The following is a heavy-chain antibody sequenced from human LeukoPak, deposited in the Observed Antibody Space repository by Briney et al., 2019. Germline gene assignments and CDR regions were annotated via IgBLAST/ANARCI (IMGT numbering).Heavy chain of an antibody. D-gene: IGHD6-13*01. CDR2: IKSKTDGGTT. CDR3: TTGLYSSSWYGYQH. J-gene: IGHJ1*01. Sequence: GGSLRLSCAASGFTFSNAWMSWVRQAPGKGLEWVGRIKSKTDGGTTDYAAPVKGRFTISRDDLKNTLYLQMNSLKTEDTAVYYCTTGLYSSSWYGYQHWGQGTLVTVSS. V-gene: IGHV3-15*01. CDR1: GFTFSNAW.